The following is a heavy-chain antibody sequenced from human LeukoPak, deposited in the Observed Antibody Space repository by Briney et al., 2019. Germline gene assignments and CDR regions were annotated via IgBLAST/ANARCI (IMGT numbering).Heavy chain of an antibody. J-gene: IGHJ4*02. D-gene: IGHD3-10*01. Sequence: GGSLRLSRAASGLTFSSYAMSWVRQAPGKGLEWVSAISVSGVSTYYADSVRGRFAISRDHSKNTLYLQMNSLTAEDTAVYYCANIGSSFSDYWGQGTLVTVSS. CDR3: ANIGSSFSDY. CDR1: GLTFSSYA. V-gene: IGHV3-23*01. CDR2: ISVSGVST.